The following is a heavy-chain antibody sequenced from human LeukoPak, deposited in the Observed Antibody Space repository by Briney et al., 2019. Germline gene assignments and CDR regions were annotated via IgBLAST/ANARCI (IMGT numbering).Heavy chain of an antibody. Sequence: SETLSLTCTVSGGSISSSSYYWGWIRQLPGKGLEWIGSIYYSGSTYYNPSLKSRVTISVDTSKNQFSLKLSSVTAADTAVYYCARVSSAAGDYWGQGTLVTVSS. CDR2: IYYSGST. V-gene: IGHV4-39*07. D-gene: IGHD6-13*01. CDR3: ARVSSAAGDY. J-gene: IGHJ4*02. CDR1: GGSISSSSYY.